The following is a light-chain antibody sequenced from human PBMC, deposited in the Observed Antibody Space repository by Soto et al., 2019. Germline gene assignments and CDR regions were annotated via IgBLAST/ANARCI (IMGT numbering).Light chain of an antibody. CDR3: NSYTTTSTLNV. CDR1: SSDVGTYNY. Sequence: QSALTQPASVSGSPGQSITISCTGTSSDVGTYNYVSWYQQHPGKAPNLMIYEVSNRPSGVSNRFSGSKSGNTASLTISGLQAEDEADYYCNSYTTTSTLNVFGTGTKLTVL. V-gene: IGLV2-14*01. CDR2: EVS. J-gene: IGLJ1*01.